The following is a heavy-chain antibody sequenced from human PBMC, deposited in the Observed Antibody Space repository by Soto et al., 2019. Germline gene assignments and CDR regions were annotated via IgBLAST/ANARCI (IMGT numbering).Heavy chain of an antibody. J-gene: IGHJ6*03. CDR3: ASIHLGLVVPAANQTSSAMDV. Sequence: PSETLSLTCAVYGGSFSGYYWSWIRQPPGKGLEWIGEINHSGSTNYNPSLKSRATISVDTSKNQFSLKLSSVTAADTAVYYCASIHLGLVVPAANQTSSAMDVWGKGTTVTVSS. CDR2: INHSGST. CDR1: GGSFSGYY. D-gene: IGHD2-2*01. V-gene: IGHV4-34*01.